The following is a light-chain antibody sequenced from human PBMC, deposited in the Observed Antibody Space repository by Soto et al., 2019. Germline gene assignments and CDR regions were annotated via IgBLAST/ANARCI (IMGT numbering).Light chain of an antibody. CDR3: SSYTSSSTLYV. J-gene: IGLJ1*01. V-gene: IGLV2-14*01. Sequence: QSVLTQPASGSGSPGQSSTISCTGTSSDVGGYNYFSWYQQHPGKAPKLMIYDVSNRPSGVSNRFSGSKSGNTASLTISGLQAEDEAAYYCSSYTSSSTLYVFGTGTKVTVL. CDR1: SSDVGGYNY. CDR2: DVS.